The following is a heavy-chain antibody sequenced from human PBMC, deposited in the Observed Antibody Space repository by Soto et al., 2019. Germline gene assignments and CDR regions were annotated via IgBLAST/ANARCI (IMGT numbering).Heavy chain of an antibody. V-gene: IGHV5-10-1*01. D-gene: IGHD3-10*02. Sequence: RNISCKGSGYSFTSYWISWVRQMPGKGLEWMGRIDPSDSYTNYSPSFQGHVTISADKSISTAYLQWSSLKASDTAMYYCARHSYVYRYYGMDVWGQGTTVTVSS. CDR3: ARHSYVYRYYGMDV. CDR1: GYSFTSYW. CDR2: IDPSDSYT. J-gene: IGHJ6*02.